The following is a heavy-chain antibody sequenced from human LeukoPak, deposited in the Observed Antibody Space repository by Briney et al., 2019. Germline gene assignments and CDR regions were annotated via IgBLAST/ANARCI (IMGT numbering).Heavy chain of an antibody. J-gene: IGHJ4*02. V-gene: IGHV3-23*01. CDR3: VRTDTTSFGYFDH. CDR1: GFTFSNYG. Sequence: GGSLRLSCAASGFTFSNYGITWVRQAPGRGLEWVSVISGTGTGTYYADSVKGRFTISRDNSKNTLYLQMNSLRAEDTAVYYCVRTDTTSFGYFDHWGRGTLVTVSS. CDR2: ISGTGTGT. D-gene: IGHD1-26*01.